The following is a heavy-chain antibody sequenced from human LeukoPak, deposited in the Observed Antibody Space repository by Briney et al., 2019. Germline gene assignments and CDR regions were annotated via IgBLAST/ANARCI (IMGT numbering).Heavy chain of an antibody. CDR2: TYYSSKWYN. CDR3: AREFTSADYFDY. J-gene: IGHJ4*02. CDR1: GDSVSSNSAA. Sequence: SQTLSLTCAISGDSVSSNSAAWHWIRQSPSRGLEWLGTTYYSSKWYNDYAVSVKSRITINSDTSKNQFSLHLNSVTPEDTAVYYCAREFTSADYFDYWGQGTLVTVSS. V-gene: IGHV6-1*01.